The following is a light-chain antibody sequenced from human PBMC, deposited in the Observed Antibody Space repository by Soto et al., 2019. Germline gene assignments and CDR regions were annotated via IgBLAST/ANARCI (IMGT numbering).Light chain of an antibody. V-gene: IGLV2-14*01. J-gene: IGLJ2*01. CDR1: NSDVGGYDY. CDR2: AVS. Sequence: QYVLTQPASVSGSPGQSITISCTGTNSDVGGYDYVSWYQQHPGKAPKLIIFAVSDRPSGVSNRFSGSKSGSTASLTISGLQTEDEADYYCCSYTHSATLVFGGGTKLTVL. CDR3: CSYTHSATLV.